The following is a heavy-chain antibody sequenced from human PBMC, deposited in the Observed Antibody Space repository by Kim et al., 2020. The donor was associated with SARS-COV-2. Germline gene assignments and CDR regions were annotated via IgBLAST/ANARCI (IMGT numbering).Heavy chain of an antibody. Sequence: FQGRVTVTRDKSASTAYMELSSLRSEDTAVYYCARNYYDSSGYYLYAFDIWGQGTMVTVSS. V-gene: IGHV1-3*01. J-gene: IGHJ3*02. CDR3: ARNYYDSSGYYLYAFDI. D-gene: IGHD3-22*01.